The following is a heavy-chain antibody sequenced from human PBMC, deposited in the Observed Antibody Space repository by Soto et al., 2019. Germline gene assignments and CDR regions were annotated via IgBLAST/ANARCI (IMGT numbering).Heavy chain of an antibody. V-gene: IGHV4-59*08. Sequence: PSETLSLTCTVSGGSISSYYWSWIRQPPGKGLEWIGYIYYSGSTCYNPSLKSRVTISVDTSKNQFSLKLSSVTAADTAVYYCARLHYDFWSGYFDYWGQGTLVTVSS. CDR1: GGSISSYY. CDR3: ARLHYDFWSGYFDY. CDR2: IYYSGST. J-gene: IGHJ4*02. D-gene: IGHD3-3*01.